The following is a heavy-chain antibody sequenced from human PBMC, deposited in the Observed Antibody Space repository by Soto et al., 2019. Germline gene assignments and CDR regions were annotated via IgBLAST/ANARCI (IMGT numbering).Heavy chain of an antibody. J-gene: IGHJ4*02. CDR3: PKDPTYYDIWTGRGFNY. CDR1: GFTFSNAW. Sequence: GGSLRLSCAASGFTFSNAWMSWVRQAPGKGLEWVGRIKSKTDGGTTDYAAPVKGRFTISRDDSKNTLYLQMNSLKTENKDVCFCPKDPTYYDIWTGRGFNYGGQGTLVTVSS. V-gene: IGHV3-15*01. D-gene: IGHD3-9*01. CDR2: IKSKTDGGTT.